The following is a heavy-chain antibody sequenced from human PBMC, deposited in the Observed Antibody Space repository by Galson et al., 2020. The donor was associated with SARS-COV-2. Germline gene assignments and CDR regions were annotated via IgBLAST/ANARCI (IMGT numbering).Heavy chain of an antibody. CDR2: ITYSGRT. D-gene: IGHD3-3*01. CDR3: ASQTIFGVVAYFQH. CDR1: GGSINNYF. Sequence: SETLSLTCSVSGGSINNYFWSWIRQPPEKGLEWIGYITYSGRTNYNPSLKSRVTISVDTSKNQFSLRLSSVTAADTAVYYCASQTIFGVVAYFQHWGQGTQVIVSS. V-gene: IGHV4-59*01. J-gene: IGHJ1*01.